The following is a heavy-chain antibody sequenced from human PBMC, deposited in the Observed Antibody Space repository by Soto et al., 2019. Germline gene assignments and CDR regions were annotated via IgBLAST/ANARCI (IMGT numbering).Heavy chain of an antibody. V-gene: IGHV3-23*01. CDR1: GFTFSSYA. CDR2: ISGSGGST. J-gene: IGHJ4*02. D-gene: IGHD2-2*01. Sequence: EVQLLESGGGLVQPGGSLRLSCAASGFTFSSYAMSWVRQAPGKGLEWVSAISGSGGSTYYADSVKGRFTISRVNSKNTLYLQMNSLRAEDTAVYYCAKRSDIVVVPADNHDYWGQGTLVTVSS. CDR3: AKRSDIVVVPADNHDY.